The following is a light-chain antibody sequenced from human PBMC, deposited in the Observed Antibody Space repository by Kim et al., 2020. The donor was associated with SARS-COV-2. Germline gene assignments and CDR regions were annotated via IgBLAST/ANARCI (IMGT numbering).Light chain of an antibody. CDR2: DII. CDR1: SSDIGAYNY. CDR3: CSCAISSTVI. J-gene: IGLJ2*01. Sequence: QSALTQPASVSGSPGQSITISCTGTSSDIGAYNYVSWYQQHPGKAPKLMIYDIIHRPSGVSNRFSGSKSGNTASLTISGLQAEDEAEYYCCSCAISSTVIFGGGTKVTVL. V-gene: IGLV2-14*03.